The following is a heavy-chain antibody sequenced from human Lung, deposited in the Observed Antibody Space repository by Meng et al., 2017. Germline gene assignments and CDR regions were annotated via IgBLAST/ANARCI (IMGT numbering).Heavy chain of an antibody. CDR3: ARGPTTMAHDFDY. CDR2: INHSGST. D-gene: IGHD4-11*01. Sequence: QVQLPQGGACLLKPSETLSLTCVVLGGSFSDYYWSWIRQPPGKGLEWIGEINHSGSTNYNPSLESRATISVDTSQNNLSLKLSSVTAADSAVYYCARGPTTMAHDFDYWGQGTLVTVSS. CDR1: GGSFSDYY. V-gene: IGHV4-34*01. J-gene: IGHJ4*02.